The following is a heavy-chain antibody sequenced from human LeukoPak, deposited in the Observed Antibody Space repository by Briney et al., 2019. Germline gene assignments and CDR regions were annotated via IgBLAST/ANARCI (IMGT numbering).Heavy chain of an antibody. D-gene: IGHD2-8*01. CDR2: IYSGGTT. V-gene: IGHV3-66*01. Sequence: GGSLRLSCAASGFTVSDDYMSWVRQAPGKGLEWVSVIYSGGTTDYADSVKGRFTISRDNSKNTLYPQMNSLRAEDTAVYYCARDGVWATFDYWGQRTLVTVSS. CDR1: GFTVSDDY. J-gene: IGHJ4*02. CDR3: ARDGVWATFDY.